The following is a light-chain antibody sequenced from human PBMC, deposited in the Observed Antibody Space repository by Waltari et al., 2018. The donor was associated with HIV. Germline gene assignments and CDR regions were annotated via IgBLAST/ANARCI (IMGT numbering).Light chain of an antibody. V-gene: IGKV1-12*01. J-gene: IGKJ4*01. CDR2: AAS. CDR3: LQTSSFPLS. CDR1: QGISAS. Sequence: IQMTQSPSSLSSSVGDRVTITCRASQGISASLIWDQQRPGQAPHLLIYAASNLQTGVPSRFTGSGSGTVFTLTITNLQPEDSASYFCLQTSSFPLSFGGGTKVEI.